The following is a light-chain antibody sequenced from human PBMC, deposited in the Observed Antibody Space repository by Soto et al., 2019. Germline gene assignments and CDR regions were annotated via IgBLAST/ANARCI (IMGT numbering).Light chain of an antibody. CDR2: DVS. CDR3: ASYTTSSTYV. V-gene: IGLV2-14*01. CDR1: SNDVGGYSY. J-gene: IGLJ1*01. Sequence: QSALTQPASVSGSPGQSIAISCTGTSNDVGGYSYVSWYQQQPGKAPKLVISDVSNRPSGVSDRFSGSKSGNTASLTISGLQTEDEADYHCASYTTSSTYVFGTGTKVTVL.